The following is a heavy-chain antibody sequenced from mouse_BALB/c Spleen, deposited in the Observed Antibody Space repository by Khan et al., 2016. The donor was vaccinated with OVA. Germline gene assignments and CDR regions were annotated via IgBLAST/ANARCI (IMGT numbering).Heavy chain of an antibody. Sequence: QVQLKESGAELARTGASVKLSCKASGYTFTDYYIHWVKQRTGQGLEWIGEISPGSGATYNNERFKGKATQTAVTSSSTAYMQRSSLTSEASAVYFCARRNYFGYTFAYWGQGTLVTVSA. CDR3: ARRNYFGYTFAY. J-gene: IGHJ3*01. D-gene: IGHD1-2*01. V-gene: IGHV1-77*01. CDR1: GYTFTDYY. CDR2: ISPGSGAT.